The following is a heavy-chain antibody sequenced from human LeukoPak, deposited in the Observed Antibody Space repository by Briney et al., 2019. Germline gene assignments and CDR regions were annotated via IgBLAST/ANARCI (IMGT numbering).Heavy chain of an antibody. CDR1: GFTFSSYG. CDR3: AKGHDFWSGYYGV. D-gene: IGHD3-3*01. V-gene: IGHV3-30*02. Sequence: GGSLRPSCAASGFTFSSYGMHWVRQAPGKGLEWVAFIRYDGSNKYYADSVKGRFTISRDNSKNTLYLQMNSLRAEDTAVYYCAKGHDFWSGYYGVWGQGTLVTVSS. CDR2: IRYDGSNK. J-gene: IGHJ4*02.